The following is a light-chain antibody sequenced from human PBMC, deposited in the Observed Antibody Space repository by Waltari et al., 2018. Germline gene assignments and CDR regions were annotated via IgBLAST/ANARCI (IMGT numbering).Light chain of an antibody. V-gene: IGLV3-1*01. J-gene: IGLJ1*01. Sequence: ELTQPPSLSVSPGQIATITCSGDKLGDKYASWYQQKPGRSPVLVIYQDVKRPSGIPERFSGSNSGDTATLTITETQSLDEADYYCQAWDSGTYYVFGSGTKVTVL. CDR2: QDV. CDR3: QAWDSGTYYV. CDR1: KLGDKY.